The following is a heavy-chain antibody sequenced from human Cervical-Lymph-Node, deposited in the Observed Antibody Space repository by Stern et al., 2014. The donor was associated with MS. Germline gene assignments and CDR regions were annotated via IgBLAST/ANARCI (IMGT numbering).Heavy chain of an antibody. CDR2: IYHSGSS. V-gene: IGHV4-30-2*01. J-gene: IGHJ3*02. CDR1: GGSISSGGYS. CDR3: ARSSTVTPNAFDI. Sequence: QVQLVESGSGLVKPSQTLSLTCAVSGGSISSGGYSWSWIRQPPGKGLEWIGYIYHSGSSYYNPSLKSRVTISVDRSKTQFSLKLSSVTAADTAVYYCARSSTVTPNAFDIWGQGTMVTVSS. D-gene: IGHD4-17*01.